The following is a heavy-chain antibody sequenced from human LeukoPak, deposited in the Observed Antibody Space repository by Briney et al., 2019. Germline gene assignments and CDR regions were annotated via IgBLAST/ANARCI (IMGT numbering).Heavy chain of an antibody. Sequence: ASVKVSCEASGHTFTGYYMHWVRQAAGLGLEWMGWINPNRGGTNYAQKFQGRVTMTRDTSISTAYMELSRLRSDDTAVYYCARGVSWYFDYWDQGTLVTVSS. D-gene: IGHD6-13*01. CDR3: ARGVSWYFDY. CDR1: GHTFTGYY. CDR2: INPNRGGT. J-gene: IGHJ4*02. V-gene: IGHV1-2*02.